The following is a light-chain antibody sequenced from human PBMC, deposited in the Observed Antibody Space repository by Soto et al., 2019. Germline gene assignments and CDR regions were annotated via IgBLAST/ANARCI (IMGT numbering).Light chain of an antibody. V-gene: IGKV1-5*01. Sequence: DIQMTQSPSTLSASVGDSVTITCRASQNVNNWVAWYQQKPGKAPRFLIYDASSLESGVPSRFSGSGSGTDVTLTISSLQPDDFATYYCQRYNSYSRTFGQGTKVEIK. J-gene: IGKJ1*01. CDR3: QRYNSYSRT. CDR1: QNVNNW. CDR2: DAS.